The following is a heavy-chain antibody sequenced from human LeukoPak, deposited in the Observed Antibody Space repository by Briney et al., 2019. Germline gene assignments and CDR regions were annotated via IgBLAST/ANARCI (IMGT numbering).Heavy chain of an antibody. CDR3: ARDQITRWLQSNFDY. Sequence: SETLSLTCAVYGGSFSGYYWSWIPQPPGKGLEWIGEINHSGSTNYNPSLQSRVTISVDTSKNQFSLKLSSVTAADTAVYYCARDQITRWLQSNFDYWGQGTLVTVSS. D-gene: IGHD5-24*01. J-gene: IGHJ4*02. CDR2: INHSGST. CDR1: GGSFSGYY. V-gene: IGHV4-34*01.